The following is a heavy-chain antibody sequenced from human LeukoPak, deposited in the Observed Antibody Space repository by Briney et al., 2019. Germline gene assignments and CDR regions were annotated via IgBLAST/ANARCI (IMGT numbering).Heavy chain of an antibody. CDR3: ARVDSGHDYGPS. CDR1: GYTFNAYY. D-gene: IGHD5-12*01. J-gene: IGHJ3*01. Sequence: ASVKVSCKASGYTFNAYYMHRVRQVPGQGLEWMGRINPNSGDTDYAQKFQGRVIMTRDTSISTAYMEVSRLRSDDTGVYYCARVDSGHDYGPSWGQGTTVTVSS. CDR2: INPNSGDT. V-gene: IGHV1-2*05.